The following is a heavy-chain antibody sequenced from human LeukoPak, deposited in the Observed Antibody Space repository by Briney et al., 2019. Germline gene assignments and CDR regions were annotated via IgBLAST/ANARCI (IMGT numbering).Heavy chain of an antibody. CDR3: ARELGLGCSSTSCYLSEFDY. D-gene: IGHD2-2*01. CDR2: IIPIFGTA. V-gene: IGHV1-69*05. Sequence: ASVKVSCKASGGTFSSYAISWVRQAPGQGLEWMGGIIPIFGTANYAHKFQGRVTITTDESTSTAYMELSSLRSEDTAVYYCARELGLGCSSTSCYLSEFDYWGQGTLVTVSS. CDR1: GGTFSSYA. J-gene: IGHJ4*02.